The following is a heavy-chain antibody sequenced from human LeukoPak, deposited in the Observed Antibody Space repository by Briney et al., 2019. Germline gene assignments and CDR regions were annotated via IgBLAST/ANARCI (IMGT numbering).Heavy chain of an antibody. CDR2: ISGSASNT. J-gene: IGHJ4*02. Sequence: PGGSLRLSCAASGFTFSSYAMSWVRQAPGKGLEWVSAISGSASNTYYADSVKGRFTISRGNSRNTLYLQMNSLRAEDTAVYYCANVEWPLDYWGQGTLVTVSS. D-gene: IGHD1-26*01. V-gene: IGHV3-23*01. CDR3: ANVEWPLDY. CDR1: GFTFSSYA.